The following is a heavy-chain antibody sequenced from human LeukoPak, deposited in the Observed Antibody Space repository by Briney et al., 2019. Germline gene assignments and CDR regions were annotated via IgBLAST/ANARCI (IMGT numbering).Heavy chain of an antibody. D-gene: IGHD4-23*01. J-gene: IGHJ4*02. CDR3: AKAARGNDFDY. CDR2: ISGSGGTT. Sequence: GGSLRLSCAASGFTFSSYAMSWVRQAPGKGLEWVSVISGSGGTTHYADSVKGRFTISRDNSKNTLYLQMNSLRAEDTAVYYCAKAARGNDFDYWGQGTLVTVSS. CDR1: GFTFSSYA. V-gene: IGHV3-23*01.